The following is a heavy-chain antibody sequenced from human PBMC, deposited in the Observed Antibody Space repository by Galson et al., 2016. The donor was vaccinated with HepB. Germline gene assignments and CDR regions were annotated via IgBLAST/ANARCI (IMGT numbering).Heavy chain of an antibody. Sequence: SETLSLTCAVSGGSISSTNWWSWVRQPPGRGLEWIGEIYQTGSTNYNPSLESRVTISVDTSKNQFSLKLTSVTAADTAVYYCARRSGGSGNFYFDYWGQGTLVTVSS. CDR2: IYQTGST. D-gene: IGHD3-10*01. CDR1: GGSISSTNW. CDR3: ARRSGGSGNFYFDY. V-gene: IGHV4-4*02. J-gene: IGHJ4*02.